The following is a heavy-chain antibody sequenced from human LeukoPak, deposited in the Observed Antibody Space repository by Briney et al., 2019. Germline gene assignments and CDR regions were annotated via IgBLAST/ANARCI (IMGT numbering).Heavy chain of an antibody. D-gene: IGHD5-12*01. Sequence: SSVTLSLTCTVSAGSISSSSHHWGWIRQSPGKGLEWIGSIYYGRTTYYNPSLNSRVTISVVTSKNQFSLQLNSVTATDTAVYYCVRHDGRGGATMGALDSWGQGSLVTVSS. V-gene: IGHV4-39*01. CDR1: AGSISSSSHH. CDR2: IYYGRTT. J-gene: IGHJ4*02. CDR3: VRHDGRGGATMGALDS.